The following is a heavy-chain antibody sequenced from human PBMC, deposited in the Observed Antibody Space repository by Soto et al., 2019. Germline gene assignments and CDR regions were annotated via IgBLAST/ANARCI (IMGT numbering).Heavy chain of an antibody. J-gene: IGHJ4*02. V-gene: IGHV4-59*12. D-gene: IGHD5-12*01. CDR1: GDSISSYY. CDR2: IYYTGTT. CDR3: VRKESGYNPFDH. Sequence: SETLSLTCTVSGDSISSYYWSWIRQPPGKGLEWIGYIYYTGTTNYNPSLQSRVTMSVDTSKNQFSLQLSSVTAVDTAVYYCVRKESGYNPFDHWGQGALVTSPQ.